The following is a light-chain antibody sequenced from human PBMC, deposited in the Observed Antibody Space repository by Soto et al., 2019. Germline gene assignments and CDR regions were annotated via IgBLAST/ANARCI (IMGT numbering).Light chain of an antibody. Sequence: DIQMTQSPSTLSASVGDIVTIARWASQNINRWLAWYQQKPGKVPKVLIYDASTLETGVPSRFSGSGSETEFTLTISSLQSEDIATYFCQQFHDLPITFGQGTRLEIK. CDR2: DAS. CDR1: QNINRW. V-gene: IGKV1-33*01. J-gene: IGKJ5*01. CDR3: QQFHDLPIT.